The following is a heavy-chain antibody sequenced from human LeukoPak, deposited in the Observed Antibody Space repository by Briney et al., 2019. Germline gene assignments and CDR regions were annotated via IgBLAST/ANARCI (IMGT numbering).Heavy chain of an antibody. D-gene: IGHD6-13*01. V-gene: IGHV3-23*01. CDR1: GFTFSRSA. J-gene: IGHJ4*02. CDR3: VKGRISEDGLDF. Sequence: GGSLRLSCAASGFTFSRSAMTWVRQTPGRGLDWVSSISSSGNTYYADSVKGRLTISRDNSKNMLYLQMNSLRAEDTAVYYCVKGRISEDGLDFWGQGTLVTVSS. CDR2: ISSSGNT.